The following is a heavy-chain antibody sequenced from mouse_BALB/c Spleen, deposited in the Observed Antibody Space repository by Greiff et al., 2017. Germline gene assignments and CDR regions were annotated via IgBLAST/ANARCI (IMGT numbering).Heavy chain of an antibody. CDR1: GFTFSSYG. V-gene: IGHV5-6*01. D-gene: IGHD2-14*01. CDR2: ISSGGSYT. Sequence: EVQGVESGGDLVKPGGSLKLSCAASGFTFSSYGMSWVRQTPDKRLEWVATISSGGSYTYYPDSVKGRFTISRDNAKNTLYLQMSSLKSEDTAMYYCAGGYGIDYYAMDYWGQGTSVTVSS. CDR3: AGGYGIDYYAMDY. J-gene: IGHJ4*01.